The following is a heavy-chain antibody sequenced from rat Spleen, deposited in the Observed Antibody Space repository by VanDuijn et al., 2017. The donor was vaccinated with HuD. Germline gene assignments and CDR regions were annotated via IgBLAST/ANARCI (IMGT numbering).Heavy chain of an antibody. Sequence: EVKLVESGGGLVQPGRSLKLSCAASGFNFNDYWMGWVRQAPGKGLEWIGEINKDSSKMKYSPSLKGKFTISRDNAQNTLYLQMNKLGSEDTAIYYCAREDSGINYWGQGVMVTVSS. CDR2: INKDSSKM. D-gene: IGHD1-4*01. CDR1: GFNFNDYW. V-gene: IGHV4-2*01. J-gene: IGHJ2*01. CDR3: AREDSGINY.